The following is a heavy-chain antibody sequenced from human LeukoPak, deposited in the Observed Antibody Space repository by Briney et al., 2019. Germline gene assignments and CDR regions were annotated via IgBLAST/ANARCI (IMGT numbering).Heavy chain of an antibody. CDR2: IYYRGRT. V-gene: IGHV4-59*08. CDR1: GGSIISYY. D-gene: IGHD1/OR15-1a*01. J-gene: IGHJ3*02. Sequence: SETLSLTCTVSGGSIISYYWSWIRQPPGKGLEWIGYIYYRGRTSYNPSLKSRVTISVDTSNNQFSLKRDSVTAADTAVYFCARHGGTVAINDAFDIWGQGTMVTVSS. CDR3: ARHGGTVAINDAFDI.